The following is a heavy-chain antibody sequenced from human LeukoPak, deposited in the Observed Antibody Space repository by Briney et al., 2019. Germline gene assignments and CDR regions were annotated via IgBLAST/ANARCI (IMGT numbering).Heavy chain of an antibody. V-gene: IGHV4-59*01. D-gene: IGHD3-22*01. CDR2: IYYSGST. Sequence: SETLSLTCTVSGGSISSYYWNWIRQSPGKGLEWIGYIYYSGSTNYNPSLKSRVTISVDTSKNQFSLKLSSVTAADTAVYFCARDRSSGSYRRVFDYWGQGTLVTVSS. J-gene: IGHJ4*02. CDR3: ARDRSSGSYRRVFDY. CDR1: GGSISSYY.